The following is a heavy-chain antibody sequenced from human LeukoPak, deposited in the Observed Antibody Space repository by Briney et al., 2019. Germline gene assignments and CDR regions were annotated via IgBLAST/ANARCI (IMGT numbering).Heavy chain of an antibody. J-gene: IGHJ4*02. CDR1: GYTFISYA. CDR2: ISGSGGST. D-gene: IGHD4-17*01. CDR3: AKVSAARPGYGDYVSFDY. Sequence: SCKASGYTFISYAMSWVRQAPGKGLEWVSAISGSGGSTYYADSVKGRFTISRDNSKNTLYLQMNSLRAEDTAVYYCAKVSAARPGYGDYVSFDYWGQGTLVTVSS. V-gene: IGHV3-23*01.